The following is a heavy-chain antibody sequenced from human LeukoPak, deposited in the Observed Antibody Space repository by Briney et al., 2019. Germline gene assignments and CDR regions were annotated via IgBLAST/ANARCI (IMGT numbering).Heavy chain of an antibody. CDR3: ARAQYRSYDY. CDR1: GFSFSSYT. D-gene: IGHD6-19*01. Sequence: GGSLRLSCAASGFSFSSYTMNWVRQAPGKGLEWLSSITSPRNNIQYADSVKGRFTVSRDNAQNSLYLQMNSLRAEDTAVYYCARAQYRSYDYWGQGTLVTVSS. V-gene: IGHV3-21*01. J-gene: IGHJ4*02. CDR2: ITSPRNNI.